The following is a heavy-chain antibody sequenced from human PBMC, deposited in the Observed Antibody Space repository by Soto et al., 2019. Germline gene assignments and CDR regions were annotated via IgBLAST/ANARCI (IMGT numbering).Heavy chain of an antibody. CDR1: GFTFSSYS. CDR2: ISSSSSYI. CDR3: ARPGIVGDYFDY. Sequence: PGGTLRLSCAASGFTFSSYSMNWVRQSPGKGLEWVSSISSSSSYIYYADSVKGRFTISRDNAKNSLYLQMNSLRAEDTAVYYCARPGIVGDYFDYWGQGTLVTVSS. J-gene: IGHJ4*02. D-gene: IGHD1-26*01. V-gene: IGHV3-21*01.